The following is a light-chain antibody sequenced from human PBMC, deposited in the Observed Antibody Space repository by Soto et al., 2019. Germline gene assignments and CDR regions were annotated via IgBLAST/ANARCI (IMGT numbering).Light chain of an antibody. CDR3: SSYTGTNVI. V-gene: IGLV2-8*01. J-gene: IGLJ2*01. CDR2: DVN. Sequence: QSALTQPPSASGSPGQSVTISCTGTLSDVGGQNLVSWYRQDPGKAPKLIIYDVNQRPSGVADRFSGSKSGSTASLTVSGVQAEDEANCYCSSYTGTNVIFGGGTKLTVL. CDR1: LSDVGGQNL.